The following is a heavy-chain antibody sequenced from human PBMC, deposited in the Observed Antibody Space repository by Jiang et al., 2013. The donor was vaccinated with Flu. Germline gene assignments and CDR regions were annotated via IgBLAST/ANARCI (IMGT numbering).Heavy chain of an antibody. Sequence: SGSGLVKPSGTLSLTCAVSGGSISSSNWWSWVRQPPGKGLEWIGEIYHSGSTNYNPSLKSRVTISVDKSKNQFSLKLSSVTAADTAVYYCARVTFQDSSGYYYSVVFDYWGQGTLVTVSS. V-gene: IGHV4-4*02. CDR3: ARVTFQDSSGYYYSVVFDY. D-gene: IGHD3-22*01. J-gene: IGHJ4*02. CDR2: IYHSGST. CDR1: GGSISSSNW.